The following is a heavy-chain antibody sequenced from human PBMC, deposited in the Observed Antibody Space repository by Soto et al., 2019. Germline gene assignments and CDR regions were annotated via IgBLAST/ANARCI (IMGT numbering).Heavy chain of an antibody. J-gene: IGHJ4*02. CDR2: ISAHNGNT. V-gene: IGHV1-18*01. CDR3: ARGRYGDY. D-gene: IGHD1-1*01. Sequence: QVHLVQSGAEVKKPGASVKVSCKGSGYTFTSYGITWVRQAPGQGLEWMGWISAHNGNTDYGQKLQGRDTVTRDTSTSTAYMELRSLRSDGTAVYYCARGRYGDYWGQGDLVTVSS. CDR1: GYTFTSYG.